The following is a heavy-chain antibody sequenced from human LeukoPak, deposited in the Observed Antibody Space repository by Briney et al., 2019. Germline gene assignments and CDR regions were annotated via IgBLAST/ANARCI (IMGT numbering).Heavy chain of an antibody. CDR2: IYYSGST. J-gene: IGHJ5*02. CDR1: GGSISSGGNY. CDR3: ARDRRAGDRGWFDP. Sequence: SETLSLTCTVSGGSISSGGNYWSWIRQHPGKGLEWIGYIYYSGSTYYNPSLKSRVTISVDTSKNQISLKLSSVTAADTAVYYCARDRRAGDRGWFDPWGQGTLVTVSS. D-gene: IGHD3-10*01. V-gene: IGHV4-31*03.